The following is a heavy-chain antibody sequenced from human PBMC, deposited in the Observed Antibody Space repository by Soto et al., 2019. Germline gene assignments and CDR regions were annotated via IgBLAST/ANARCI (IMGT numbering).Heavy chain of an antibody. CDR1: GGSMRGSTSNFY. D-gene: IGHD2-8*01. CDR3: ARVGCTNGVCGGTWSP. J-gene: IGHJ5*02. CDR2: IYYSGST. Sequence: SETLSLTCSVSGGSMRGSTSNFYWSWIRQHPGKGLEWIGYIYYSGSTYYNPSLKSRVTISVDTSKNQFSLKLSSVTAADTAVYYCARVGCTNGVCGGTWSPWGQGTLVTVSS. V-gene: IGHV4-31*03.